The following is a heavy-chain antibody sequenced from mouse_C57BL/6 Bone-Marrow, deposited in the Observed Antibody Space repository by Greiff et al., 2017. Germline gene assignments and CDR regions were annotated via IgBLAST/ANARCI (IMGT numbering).Heavy chain of an antibody. V-gene: IGHV14-4*01. Sequence: VQLQQSGAELVRPGASVKLSCTASGFNIKDDYMHWVKQRPEQGLEWIGWIDPENGDTEYASKFQGKATITADTSSNTAYLQLSSLTSEDTAVYYCTDYCSSYDYAMDYWGQGTSVTVSS. CDR3: TDYCSSYDYAMDY. J-gene: IGHJ4*01. D-gene: IGHD1-1*01. CDR1: GFNIKDDY. CDR2: IDPENGDT.